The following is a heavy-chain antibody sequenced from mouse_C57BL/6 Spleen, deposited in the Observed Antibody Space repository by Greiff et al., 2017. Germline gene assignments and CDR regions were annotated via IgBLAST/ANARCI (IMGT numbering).Heavy chain of an antibody. CDR1: GYTFTSYW. D-gene: IGHD2-1*01. Sequence: QVQLQQPGAELVRPGSSVKLSCKASGYTFTSYWMHWVKQRPIQGLEWIGNIYPSDSETHYNQKFKDKATLTVDKSSSTAYMQLSSLTSEDSAVYYCAGGNYSDYCDYWGQGTTLTVSS. CDR3: AGGNYSDYCDY. J-gene: IGHJ2*01. CDR2: IYPSDSET. V-gene: IGHV1-52*01.